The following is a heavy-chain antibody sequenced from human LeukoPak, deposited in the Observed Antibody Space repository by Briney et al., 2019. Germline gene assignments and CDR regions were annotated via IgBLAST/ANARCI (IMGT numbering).Heavy chain of an antibody. V-gene: IGHV4-59*01. D-gene: IGHD5-18*01. J-gene: IGHJ4*02. CDR2: IYDSGST. CDR3: ARAPPPSPGYSYRLIKYYFDH. Sequence: PSETPSLTCTVSGGSINDYYWTWIRQPPGKGLEWIGYIYDSGSTNYNPSLKSRVTISLDTSKNQFSLKLTSVTAADTAVYYCARAPPPSPGYSYRLIKYYFDHWSQGTLVTVSS. CDR1: GGSINDYY.